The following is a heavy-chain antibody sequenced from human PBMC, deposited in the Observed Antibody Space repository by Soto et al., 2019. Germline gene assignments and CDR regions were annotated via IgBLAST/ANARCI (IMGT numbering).Heavy chain of an antibody. CDR1: GYTFINYD. CDR3: ARMASFGTLNWFDP. CDR2: MNPGSGKT. Sequence: ASVKVSCKASGYTFINYDISWVRQATGQGLEWMGWMNPGSGKTGYANKFQGRVTMTRDASTSTAHLELSSLTSEDTAVYYCARMASFGTLNWFDPCGQGTLVTFAS. J-gene: IGHJ5*02. D-gene: IGHD3-16*01. V-gene: IGHV1-8*02.